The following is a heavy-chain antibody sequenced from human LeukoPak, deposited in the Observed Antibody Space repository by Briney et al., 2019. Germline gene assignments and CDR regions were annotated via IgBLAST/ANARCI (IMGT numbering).Heavy chain of an antibody. CDR1: GGSISGYY. J-gene: IGHJ3*02. Sequence: SETLSLTCTVSGGSISGYYWSWIRQPPGKGLEWIGYIYYSGSTKYNPSLKSRVTMSVDTSRNQFSLKLSSVIAADTAVYYCARGGLENGYHSNDGFDIWGQGTMVTVSS. CDR3: ARGGLENGYHSNDGFDI. V-gene: IGHV4-59*01. D-gene: IGHD3-22*01. CDR2: IYYSGST.